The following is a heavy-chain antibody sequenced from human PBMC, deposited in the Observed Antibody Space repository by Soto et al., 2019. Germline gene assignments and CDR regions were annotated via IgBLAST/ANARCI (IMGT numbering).Heavy chain of an antibody. V-gene: IGHV4-34*01. J-gene: IGHJ6*02. D-gene: IGHD3-10*01. CDR1: GGSFSGYY. Sequence: QVQLQQWGAGLLKPSETLSLTCAVYGGSFSGYYWSWIRKPPGKGLEWIGEINHSGSTNYNPSLKSRVTISLDTSKNQSSLKLSSVTAADTAVYYCARGRAVRGVIITTISYYYYDMDVWGQGTTVTVSS. CDR2: INHSGST. CDR3: ARGRAVRGVIITTISYYYYDMDV.